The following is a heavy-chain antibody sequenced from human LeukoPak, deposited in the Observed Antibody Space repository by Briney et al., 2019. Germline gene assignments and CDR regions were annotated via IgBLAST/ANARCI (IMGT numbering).Heavy chain of an antibody. V-gene: IGHV3-30*02. D-gene: IGHD4-17*01. J-gene: IGHJ6*03. Sequence: PGGSLRLSCAASAFTFSSYGMHWVRQAPGKGLEWVAFNRYDGSNKYYADSVKGRFTIPRDNSKNTVYLEMNSLRAEDTAMYYCSKDRGGDYWDYYYMDVWGKGTTVTVSS. CDR3: SKDRGGDYWDYYYMDV. CDR2: NRYDGSNK. CDR1: AFTFSSYG.